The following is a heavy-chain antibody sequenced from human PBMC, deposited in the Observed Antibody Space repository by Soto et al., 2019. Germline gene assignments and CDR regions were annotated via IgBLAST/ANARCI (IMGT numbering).Heavy chain of an antibody. V-gene: IGHV4-31*01. CDR2: IYYSGST. J-gene: IGHJ1*01. CDR3: AIVGSYGSVSYYLPQIIKKYFQH. Sequence: QVQLQESGPGLVKPSQTLSLTCTVSGGSISSGGYYWSWIRQHPGKGLEWIGYIYYSGSTYYNPSLKSAVTISVDTSKNQFSLKLSSVTAADTAVYYCAIVGSYGSVSYYLPQIIKKYFQHWGQGTLVTVSS. D-gene: IGHD3-10*01. CDR1: GGSISSGGYY.